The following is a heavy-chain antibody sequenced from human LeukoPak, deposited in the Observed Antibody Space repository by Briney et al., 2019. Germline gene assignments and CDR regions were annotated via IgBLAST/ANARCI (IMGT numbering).Heavy chain of an antibody. CDR2: INPNSGGT. Sequence: ASVKVSCKASGYTFTGYYMHWVRQAPGQGIEWMGWINPNSGGTNYAQKFQGRVTMTRDTSISTAYMELSRRRSDDTAVYYCANYCSGGSCYSGNAFDTWGKGTMVTVSS. D-gene: IGHD2-15*01. CDR1: GYTFTGYY. V-gene: IGHV1-2*02. CDR3: ANYCSGGSCYSGNAFDT. J-gene: IGHJ3*02.